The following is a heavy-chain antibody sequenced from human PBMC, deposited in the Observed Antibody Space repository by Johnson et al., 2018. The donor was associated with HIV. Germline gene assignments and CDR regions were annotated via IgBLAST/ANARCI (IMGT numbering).Heavy chain of an antibody. V-gene: IGHV3-30*02. CDR3: AKDLRVYTCDAFDI. CDR1: GFTFSSYG. Sequence: QVQLVESGGGVVQPGGSLRLSCAASGFTFSSYGMHWVRQAPGTGLEWVAFIRYDGGNKYYADSVKGRFTISRDNSKNTLYLQMNSLRAEDTAVYYCAKDLRVYTCDAFDIWGQGTMVTVSS. CDR2: IRYDGGNK. J-gene: IGHJ3*02. D-gene: IGHD5/OR15-5a*01.